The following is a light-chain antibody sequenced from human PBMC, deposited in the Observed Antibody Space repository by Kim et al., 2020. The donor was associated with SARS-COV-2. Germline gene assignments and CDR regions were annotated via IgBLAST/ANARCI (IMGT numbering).Light chain of an antibody. CDR3: ASYGGRNNWI. Sequence: GQSVSISCTATSSDVGGYNYVSWYQKYPGKAPTLMIYEVNKRPSGVPDRFSGSKSGNTASLTVSGLQAEDEADYYCASYGGRNNWIFGGGTQLTVL. J-gene: IGLJ2*01. V-gene: IGLV2-8*01. CDR1: SSDVGGYNY. CDR2: EVN.